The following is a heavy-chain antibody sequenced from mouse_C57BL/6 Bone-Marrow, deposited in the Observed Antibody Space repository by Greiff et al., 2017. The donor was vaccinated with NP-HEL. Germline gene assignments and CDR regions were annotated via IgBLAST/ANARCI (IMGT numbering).Heavy chain of an antibody. J-gene: IGHJ2*01. D-gene: IGHD2-1*01. CDR3: ARLDYGNYGY. CDR1: GYTFTSYW. Sequence: VQLQQPGAELVKPGASVKLSCKASGYTFTSYWMHWVKQRPGQGLEWIGMIPPNSGSTNYTEKFKSKATLTVDKSSSTAYMQLSSLTSEDSAVDYCARLDYGNYGYWGQGTTLTVSA. V-gene: IGHV1-64*01. CDR2: IPPNSGST.